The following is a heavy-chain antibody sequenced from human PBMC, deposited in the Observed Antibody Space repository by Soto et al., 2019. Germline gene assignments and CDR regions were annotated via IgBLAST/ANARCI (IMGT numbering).Heavy chain of an antibody. CDR3: ARGPENPVGGAKYHFYCMDA. J-gene: IGHJ6*03. V-gene: IGHV1-8*01. CDR2: MNPNSGDT. CDR1: GYTFTSYD. Sequence: QVQLVQSGAEVKKPGASVRVSCKASGYTFTSYDINWVRQATGQGLEWMGWMNPNSGDTGYAQKFRGRVTMTRDTSITPAYRELSNLRSDDTAVYFCARGPENPVGGAKYHFYCMDAWGKGTTVTVSS. D-gene: IGHD2-21*01.